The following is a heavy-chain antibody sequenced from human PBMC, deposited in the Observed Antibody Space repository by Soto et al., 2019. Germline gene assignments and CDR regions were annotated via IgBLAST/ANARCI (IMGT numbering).Heavy chain of an antibody. J-gene: IGHJ5*02. Sequence: SETLSLTCTVSGGSISSSSYYWGWIRQPPGKGLEWVGSIYYSGSTYYNPSLKSRVTISVDTSKNQFSLKLSSVTAADTAVNYCARLKDDYIWGSYLFSGFDPWGQGTLVTVSS. CDR3: ARLKDDYIWGSYLFSGFDP. CDR2: IYYSGST. V-gene: IGHV4-39*01. D-gene: IGHD3-16*02. CDR1: GGSISSSSYY.